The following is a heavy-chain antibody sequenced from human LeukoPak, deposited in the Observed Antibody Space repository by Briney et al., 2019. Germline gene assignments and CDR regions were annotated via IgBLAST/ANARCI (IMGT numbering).Heavy chain of an antibody. CDR1: GVSINTCCYY. J-gene: IGHJ4*02. CDR2: KYYSGST. Sequence: SETLSLTCDVSGVSINTCCYYWTWIRQPPGKGLGWIGYKYYSGSTRYNSSLGSRLTISLDSSKNQFSLRLTSVTAADTAVYYCARGRSYGFDFDSWGPGTLVIVSS. V-gene: IGHV4-61*01. CDR3: ARGRSYGFDFDS. D-gene: IGHD3-16*01.